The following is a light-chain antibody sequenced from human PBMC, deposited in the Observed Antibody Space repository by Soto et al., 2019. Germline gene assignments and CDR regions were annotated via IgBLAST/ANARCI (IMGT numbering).Light chain of an antibody. J-gene: IGKJ3*01. V-gene: IGKV1-9*01. CDR2: AAS. CDR3: QHLYDFPQP. Sequence: DIQLTQAPSVLSSSVGDRVTITCRASHGVGTSVAWYQQNSGEAPQLLIYAASTLQRGVPSRFSGSGSGTEFTLTITSLQPEDFATYYCQHLYDFPQPFGPG. CDR1: HGVGTS.